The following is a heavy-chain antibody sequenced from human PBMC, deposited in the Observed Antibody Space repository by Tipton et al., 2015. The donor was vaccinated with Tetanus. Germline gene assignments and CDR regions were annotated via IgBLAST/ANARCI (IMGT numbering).Heavy chain of an antibody. CDR2: ISTSSTTI. J-gene: IGHJ4*02. CDR1: GFTFNTYN. CDR3: ARDFSYYFDSKSGFDY. V-gene: IGHV3-48*02. Sequence: SLRLSCAASGFTFNTYNMNWVRQAPGKGLEWVSYISTSSTTIFYADSVRGRFTISRDNAKNSLYLQMNSLRDEDTAVYYCARDFSYYFDSKSGFDYWGQGTLVTVPS. D-gene: IGHD3-22*01.